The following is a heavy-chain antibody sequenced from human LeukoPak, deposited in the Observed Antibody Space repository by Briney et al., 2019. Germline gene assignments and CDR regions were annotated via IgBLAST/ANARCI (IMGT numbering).Heavy chain of an antibody. D-gene: IGHD3-22*01. Sequence: TYYNPSLKSRVTISVDRSKNQFSLKLSSVTAADTAVYYCARAPEAYYYDSSGTPMAFDIWGQGTMVTVSS. J-gene: IGHJ3*02. CDR2: T. V-gene: IGHV4-30-2*01. CDR3: ARAPEAYYYDSSGTPMAFDI.